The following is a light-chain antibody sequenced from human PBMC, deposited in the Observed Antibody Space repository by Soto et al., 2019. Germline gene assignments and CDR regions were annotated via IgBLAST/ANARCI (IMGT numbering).Light chain of an antibody. CDR3: QQANSFPIT. Sequence: DIVLTQSPGTLSLSPGERAPIPCRASQSVDRYLAWYQQKPGQAPRLIIYGASTRATGIPDRFSGGGSGTDFTLTISSLQPEDFATYYCQQANSFPITLGQGTRLEIK. CDR2: GAS. V-gene: IGKV3-11*01. J-gene: IGKJ5*01. CDR1: QSVDRY.